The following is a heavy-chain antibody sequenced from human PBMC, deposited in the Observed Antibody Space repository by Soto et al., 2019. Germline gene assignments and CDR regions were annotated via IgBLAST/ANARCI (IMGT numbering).Heavy chain of an antibody. CDR1: GYNFTSYD. Sequence: VQLVQSGAEVKNPGASVKDSCKASGYNFTSYDINWVRQATGQGLEWMGWMHPNSGNTGYAQQFQGRVPMTRNTSISKAYMELCSLSSEDTAVYYCARGRAQYCSDGSCYNWFDPWGQGTLVTVSS. V-gene: IGHV1-8*01. D-gene: IGHD2-15*01. CDR2: MHPNSGNT. J-gene: IGHJ5*02. CDR3: ARGRAQYCSDGSCYNWFDP.